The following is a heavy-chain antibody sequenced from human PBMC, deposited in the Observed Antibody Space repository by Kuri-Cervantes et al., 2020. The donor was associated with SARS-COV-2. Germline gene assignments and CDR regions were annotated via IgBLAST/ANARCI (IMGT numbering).Heavy chain of an antibody. CDR2: INHSGST. V-gene: IGHV4-39*07. CDR1: GGSISSSSYY. Sequence: ESLKISCTVSGGSISSSSYYWSWIRQPPGKGLEWIGEINHSGSTNYNPSLKSRVTISVDTSKNQFSLKLSSVTAADTAVYYCAGGYYYDSSGPVLRYYFDYWGQGTLVTVSS. CDR3: AGGYYYDSSGPVLRYYFDY. J-gene: IGHJ4*02. D-gene: IGHD3-22*01.